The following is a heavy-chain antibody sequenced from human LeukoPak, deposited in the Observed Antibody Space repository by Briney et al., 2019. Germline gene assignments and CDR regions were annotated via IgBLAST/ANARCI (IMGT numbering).Heavy chain of an antibody. CDR2: INPNSGGT. CDR3: ARGGCYDILTGYRYNWFDP. D-gene: IGHD3-9*01. J-gene: IGHJ5*02. V-gene: IGHV1-2*06. Sequence: ASVKVSCKASGYTFTGYYMHWVRQAPGQGLEWMGQINPNSGGTNYAQKFQGRVTMTRDTSISTAYMELSRLRSDDTAMSYCARGGCYDILTGYRYNWFDPWGQGTLVTVSS. CDR1: GYTFTGYY.